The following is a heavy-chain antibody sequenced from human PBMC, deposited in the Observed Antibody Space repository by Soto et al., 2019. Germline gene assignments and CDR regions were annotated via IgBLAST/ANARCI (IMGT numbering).Heavy chain of an antibody. V-gene: IGHV3-30*18. CDR2: ISYDGSNK. D-gene: IGHD3-22*01. Sequence: GGSLRLSCAASGFTFSSYGIHWVRQAPGKGLEWVALISYDGSNKYYADSVKGRSTISRDNSKNTLYLQMNSLRAEDTAMYYCAKXAPYYYDSSGYYGPFDYWGQGTLVTVSS. CDR3: AKXAPYYYDSSGYYGPFDY. J-gene: IGHJ4*02. CDR1: GFTFSSYG.